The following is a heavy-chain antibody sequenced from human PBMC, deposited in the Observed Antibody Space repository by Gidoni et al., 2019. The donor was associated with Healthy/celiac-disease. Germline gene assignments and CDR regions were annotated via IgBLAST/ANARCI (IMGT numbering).Heavy chain of an antibody. CDR3: ARDRSPEIAAAATGYFDY. V-gene: IGHV4-31*02. J-gene: IGHJ4*02. D-gene: IGHD6-13*01. Sequence: STYYNPSLKSRVTISVDTSKNQFSLKLSSVTAADTAVYYCARDRSPEIAAAATGYFDYWGQGTLVTVSS. CDR2: ST.